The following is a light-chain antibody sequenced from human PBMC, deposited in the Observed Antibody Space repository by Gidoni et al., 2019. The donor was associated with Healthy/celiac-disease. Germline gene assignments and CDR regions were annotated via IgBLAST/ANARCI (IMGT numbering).Light chain of an antibody. CDR2: DDS. Sequence: SYVLTQPTAVSVAPGQTARITCGGSNIGSKSVHWYQHTPGQAPVLVVYDDSDRPSGIPDRFSGSNSGNTATLTISVVEAGDEADYYCQVCDSSSDHVVFGGGTKLTVL. CDR3: QVCDSSSDHVV. V-gene: IGLV3-21*02. J-gene: IGLJ2*01. CDR1: NIGSKS.